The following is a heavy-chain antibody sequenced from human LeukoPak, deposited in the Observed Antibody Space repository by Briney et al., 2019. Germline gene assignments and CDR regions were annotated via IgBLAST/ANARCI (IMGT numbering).Heavy chain of an antibody. CDR2: INAGNGNT. CDR3: AVGFEWLGLFDH. Sequence: ASVKVSCKASGYTFTSYAMHWVRQAPGQRLEWMGWINAGNGNTKYSQKFQGRVTIARDTSASTAYMELSSLRSEDTAVYYCAVGFEWLGLFDHWGQGTLVTVPS. CDR1: GYTFTSYA. V-gene: IGHV1-3*01. D-gene: IGHD5-12*01. J-gene: IGHJ4*02.